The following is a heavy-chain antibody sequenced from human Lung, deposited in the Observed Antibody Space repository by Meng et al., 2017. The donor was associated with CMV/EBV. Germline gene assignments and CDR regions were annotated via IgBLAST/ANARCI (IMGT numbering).Heavy chain of an antibody. J-gene: IGHJ5*02. D-gene: IGHD2-15*01. CDR1: GYTVTSYD. V-gene: IGHV1-8*01. CDR3: ARGYCSGGSCPVFDP. CDR2: MNPNSGNT. Sequence: AEVNRPGASVKVACKTSGYTVTSYDINWVRQATGQGLEWMGGMNPNSGNTGYAQKFQGRVTITRNTSISTAYMELSSLRSEDTAVYYCARGYCSGGSCPVFDPWGQGTLVTVSS.